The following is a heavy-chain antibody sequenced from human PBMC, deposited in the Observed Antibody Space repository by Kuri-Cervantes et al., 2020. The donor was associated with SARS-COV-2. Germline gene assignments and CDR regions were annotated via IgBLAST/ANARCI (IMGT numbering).Heavy chain of an antibody. V-gene: IGHV3-13*04. J-gene: IGHJ5*02. CDR3: VRDGRGVESQYNWFDP. CDR1: GFTFSSYD. D-gene: IGHD3-10*01. CDR2: IGTAGDT. Sequence: GGSLRLSCAASGFTFSSYDMHWVRQATGKGLEWVSAIGTAGDTYYPGSVKGRFTISRENAKNSLYLQMNSLRADDTAVYYCVRDGRGVESQYNWFDPWGQGTLVTVSS.